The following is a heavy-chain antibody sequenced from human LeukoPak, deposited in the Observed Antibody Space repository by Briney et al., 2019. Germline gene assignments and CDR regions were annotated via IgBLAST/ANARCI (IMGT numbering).Heavy chain of an antibody. V-gene: IGHV4-30-2*01. CDR3: ARVWSSFPYYFDY. J-gene: IGHJ4*02. Sequence: PSETLSLTCAVYGGSFSGYSWSWIRQPPGQGLEWIGYIYHSGSTYYNPSLKSRVTISVDRSKNQFSLKLSSVTAADTAVYYCARVWSSFPYYFDYWGQGTLVTVSS. D-gene: IGHD1-26*01. CDR2: IYHSGST. CDR1: GGSFSGYS.